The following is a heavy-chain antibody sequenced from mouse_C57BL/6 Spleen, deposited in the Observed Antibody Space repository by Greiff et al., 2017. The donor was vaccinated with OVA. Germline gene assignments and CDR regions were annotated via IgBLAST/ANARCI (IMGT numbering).Heavy chain of an antibody. Sequence: ESGGGLVKPGGSLKLSCAASGFTFSDYGMHWVRQAPEKGLEWVAYISSGSSTIYYADTVKGRFTISRDNAKNTLFLQMTSLRSEDTAMYYCARVGIYYAMDYWGQGTSVTVSS. CDR1: GFTFSDYG. CDR3: ARVGIYYAMDY. CDR2: ISSGSSTI. V-gene: IGHV5-17*01. J-gene: IGHJ4*01.